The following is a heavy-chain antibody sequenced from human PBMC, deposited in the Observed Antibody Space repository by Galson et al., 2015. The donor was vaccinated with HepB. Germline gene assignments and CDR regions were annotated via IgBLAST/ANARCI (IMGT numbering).Heavy chain of an antibody. CDR1: GFTFSDYY. Sequence: SLRLSCAASGFTFSDYYMSWIRQAPGKGLEWVSYISSSSSYTNYADSVKGRFTISRDNAKNSLYLQMNSLRAEDTAVYYCARPTTTEWIQLWKGNDAFDIWGQGTMVTVSS. CDR3: ARPTTTEWIQLWKGNDAFDI. D-gene: IGHD5-18*01. CDR2: ISSSSSYT. V-gene: IGHV3-11*03. J-gene: IGHJ3*02.